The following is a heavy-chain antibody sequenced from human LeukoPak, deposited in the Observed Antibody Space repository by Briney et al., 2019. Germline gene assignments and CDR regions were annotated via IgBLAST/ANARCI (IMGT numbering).Heavy chain of an antibody. J-gene: IGHJ4*02. D-gene: IGHD3-3*01. CDR2: INNAVSST. V-gene: IGHV3-74*01. CDR1: GFTFSSYW. CDR3: AKVAAEYDFWSGYDY. Sequence: GGSLRLSCAASGFTFSSYWMHWVRQAPGKGLVWVSRINNAVSSTSYADSVKGRFTISRDNAKGTLYLQMSSLRPEDTAVYYCAKVAAEYDFWSGYDYWGQGTLVTVSS.